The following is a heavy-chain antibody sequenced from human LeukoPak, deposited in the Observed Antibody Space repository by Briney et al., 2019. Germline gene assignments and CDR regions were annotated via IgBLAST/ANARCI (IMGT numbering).Heavy chain of an antibody. CDR2: ISYDGSNK. J-gene: IGHJ4*02. Sequence: GGSLRLSCAASGFTFSSYGMHWVRQAPGKGLEWVAVISYDGSNKYYADSVKGRFTISRDNSKNTLYLQMNSLRAEDTAVYYCAKDWLTVVSPFDYWGQGTLVSVSS. CDR3: AKDWLTVVSPFDY. D-gene: IGHD2-8*02. CDR1: GFTFSSYG. V-gene: IGHV3-30*18.